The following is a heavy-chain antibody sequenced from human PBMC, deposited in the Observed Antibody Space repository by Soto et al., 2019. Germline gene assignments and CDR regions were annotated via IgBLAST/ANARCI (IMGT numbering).Heavy chain of an antibody. CDR1: GGSISSSSYY. D-gene: IGHD3-3*01. CDR2: IYYSGST. Sequence: SETLSLTCTVSGGSISSSSYYWGWIRQPPGKGLEWIGSIYYSGSTYYNPSLKSRVTISVDTSKNQFSLKLSSVTAADTAVYYCARRPRGFLEWLLPFDYWGQGTLVTVSS. V-gene: IGHV4-39*01. J-gene: IGHJ4*02. CDR3: ARRPRGFLEWLLPFDY.